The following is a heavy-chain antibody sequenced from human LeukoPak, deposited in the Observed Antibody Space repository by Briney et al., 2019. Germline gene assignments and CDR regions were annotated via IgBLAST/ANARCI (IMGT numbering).Heavy chain of an antibody. CDR1: GFTFSSYE. J-gene: IGHJ3*02. CDR3: ARDMRFYDYVWGSYPKAAFDI. D-gene: IGHD3-16*02. CDR2: ISSSGSTI. V-gene: IGHV3-48*03. Sequence: GGSLRLSCAASGFTFSSYEMNWVRQAPGKGREWVSYISSSGSTIYYADSAKGRFTISRDNAKNSLYLQMNSLRAEDTAVYYCARDMRFYDYVWGSYPKAAFDIWGQGTMVTVSS.